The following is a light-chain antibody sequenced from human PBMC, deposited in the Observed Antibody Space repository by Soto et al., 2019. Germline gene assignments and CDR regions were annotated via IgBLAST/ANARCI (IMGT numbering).Light chain of an antibody. CDR2: SNN. J-gene: IGLJ2*01. V-gene: IGLV1-44*01. Sequence: QAVVTQPPSASGTPGQRVTISCSGSSSNIGSNTVNWYQQLPGTAPKLLIYSNNQRPSGVPDRFSGSKSGTSASLAISGLQSEDEADYYCGGWDDSLSGPVFGGGTKLTVL. CDR1: SSNIGSNT. CDR3: GGWDDSLSGPV.